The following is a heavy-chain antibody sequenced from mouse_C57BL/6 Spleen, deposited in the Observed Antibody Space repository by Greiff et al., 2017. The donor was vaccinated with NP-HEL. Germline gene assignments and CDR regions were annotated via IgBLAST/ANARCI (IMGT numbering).Heavy chain of an antibody. Sequence: VQLQQPGAELVKPGASVKLSCKASGYTFTSYWMQWVKQRPGQGLEWIGEIDPSDSYTNYNQKFKGKATLTVDTSSSTAYMQLSSLTSEDSAVYYCARRPYWGQGTTLTVSS. CDR3: ARRPY. CDR2: IDPSDSYT. J-gene: IGHJ2*01. V-gene: IGHV1-50*01. CDR1: GYTFTSYW.